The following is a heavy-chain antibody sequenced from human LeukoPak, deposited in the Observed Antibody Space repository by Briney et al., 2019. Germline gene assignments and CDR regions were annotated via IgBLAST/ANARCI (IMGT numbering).Heavy chain of an antibody. J-gene: IGHJ4*02. CDR2: ISYDGSNK. CDR1: GFTFGSYA. V-gene: IGHV3-30-3*01. Sequence: GGSLRLSCAASGFTFGSYAMHWVRQAPGKGLEWVAVISYDGSNKYYADSVKGRFTISRDNSKNTLYLQMNSLRAEDTAVYYCARVLGELLGTFDYWGQGTLVTVSS. D-gene: IGHD1-26*01. CDR3: ARVLGELLGTFDY.